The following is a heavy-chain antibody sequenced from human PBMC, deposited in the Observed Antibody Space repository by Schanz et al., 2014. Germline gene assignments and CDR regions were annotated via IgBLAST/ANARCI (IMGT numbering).Heavy chain of an antibody. J-gene: IGHJ4*02. CDR1: GGSIISSTW. CDR2: IYHNGDT. Sequence: QVLLQESGPGVVKPSGTLSLTCAVSGGSIISSTWWGWVRQPPGKGLEWIGEIYHNGDTSFNPSQRQGATTTVHKSNNESSLRLPTMPASDTALYYCVRGVGAWEQRIFDYWGKGTLVTVSS. V-gene: IGHV4-4*02. CDR3: VRGVGAWEQRIFDY. D-gene: IGHD1-26*01.